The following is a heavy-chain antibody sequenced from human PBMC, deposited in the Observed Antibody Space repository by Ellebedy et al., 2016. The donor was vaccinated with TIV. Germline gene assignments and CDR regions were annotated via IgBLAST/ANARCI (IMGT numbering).Heavy chain of an antibody. CDR1: GYTFTGYY. J-gene: IGHJ5*02. D-gene: IGHD7-27*01. CDR2: INPNSGGT. Sequence: ASVKVSXKASGYTFTGYYMHWVRQAPGQGLEWMGWINPNSGGTNYAQKFQGRVTMTRDTSISTAYMELSRLRSDDTAVYYCARCRNWGRNWFDPWGQGTLVTVSS. V-gene: IGHV1-2*02. CDR3: ARCRNWGRNWFDP.